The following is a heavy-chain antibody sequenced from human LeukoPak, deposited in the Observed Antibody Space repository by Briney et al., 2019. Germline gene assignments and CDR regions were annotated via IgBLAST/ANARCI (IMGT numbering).Heavy chain of an antibody. D-gene: IGHD6-13*01. CDR3: ARGERIAAAAQTNWFDP. CDR2: IIPIFGTA. Sequence: ASVKVSCKASGGTFSSYAISWVRQAPGQGLEWMGGIIPIFGTANYAQKFQGRVTITADESTSTAYMELSSLRSEDTAVYYCARGERIAAAAQTNWFDPWGQGTPVTVSS. V-gene: IGHV1-69*13. CDR1: GGTFSSYA. J-gene: IGHJ5*02.